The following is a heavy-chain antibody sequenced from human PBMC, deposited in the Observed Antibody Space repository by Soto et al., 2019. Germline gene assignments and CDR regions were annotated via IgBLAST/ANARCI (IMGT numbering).Heavy chain of an antibody. D-gene: IGHD6-13*01. CDR3: ARARCCSSSWPFDY. J-gene: IGHJ4*02. CDR1: GFTFSDYY. V-gene: IGHV3-11*05. Sequence: QVQLVESGGGLVKPGGSLRLSCAASGFTFSDYYMSWIRQAPGKGLEWVSYIDNTSSYTKYADSVKGRFTISRDNAKNSLYLQMNSLRAEDTAVYYCARARCCSSSWPFDYWGQGTLVTVSS. CDR2: IDNTSSYT.